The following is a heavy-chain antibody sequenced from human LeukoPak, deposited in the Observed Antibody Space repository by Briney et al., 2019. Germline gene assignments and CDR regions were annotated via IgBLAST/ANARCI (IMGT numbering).Heavy chain of an antibody. CDR3: AKERGARGGVGAFY. V-gene: IGHV3-23*01. D-gene: IGHD1-26*01. J-gene: IGHJ4*02. CDR2: ISGSGGST. CDR1: GFTFSSYA. Sequence: GGSLRLSCAASGFTFSSYAMSWVRPAPGKGLEWVSAISGSGGSTYYADSVKGRFTISRDNSKNTLYLQMNSLRAEDTAVYYCAKERGARGGVGAFYWGQGTLVTVSS.